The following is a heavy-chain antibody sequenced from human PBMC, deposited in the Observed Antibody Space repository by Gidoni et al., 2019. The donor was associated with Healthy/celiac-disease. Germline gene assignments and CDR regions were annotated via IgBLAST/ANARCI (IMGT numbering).Heavy chain of an antibody. CDR1: GYSFTRYW. D-gene: IGHD5-12*01. Sequence: EVQLVQSGAEVKKPGESLKISCRGSGYSFTRYWIGWVRQMPGKGLEWMGIIYPGDSDTRYSPSCQGQVTISADKSISTAYLQWSSLKASDTAMYYCARGWGLSDDYTIGYFDYWGQGTLVTVSS. V-gene: IGHV5-51*01. J-gene: IGHJ4*02. CDR2: IYPGDSDT. CDR3: ARGWGLSDDYTIGYFDY.